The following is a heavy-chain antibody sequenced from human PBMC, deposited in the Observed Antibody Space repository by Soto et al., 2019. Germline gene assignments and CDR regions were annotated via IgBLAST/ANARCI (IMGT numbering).Heavy chain of an antibody. J-gene: IGHJ3*02. V-gene: IGHV4-4*02. Sequence: VPLPESGPGLVKPAGTLSLTCAVSGGSISSSNWWSWVRQPPGKGLEWIGEIYHSGRTTYNPSLKSRVTISVDKSKNQFSLKLSSVTAAYTAVYYCARGDSSGWSRYAFDIWGQGTMVTVSS. CDR3: ARGDSSGWSRYAFDI. CDR1: GGSISSSNW. CDR2: IYHSGRT. D-gene: IGHD6-19*01.